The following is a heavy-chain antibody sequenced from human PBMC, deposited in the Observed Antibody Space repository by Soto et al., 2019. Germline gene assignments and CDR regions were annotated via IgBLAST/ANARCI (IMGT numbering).Heavy chain of an antibody. J-gene: IGHJ3*02. CDR2: IDPSDSYT. V-gene: IGHV5-10-1*01. CDR1: GYSFTSYW. Sequence: GESLKISCKGSGYSFTSYWISWVRQMPGKGLEWMGRIDPSDSYTNYSPSFQGHVTISADKSIGTAYLQWSSLKASDTAMYYCASDYDILTGYYNAAFDIWGQGTMVTV. CDR3: ASDYDILTGYYNAAFDI. D-gene: IGHD3-9*01.